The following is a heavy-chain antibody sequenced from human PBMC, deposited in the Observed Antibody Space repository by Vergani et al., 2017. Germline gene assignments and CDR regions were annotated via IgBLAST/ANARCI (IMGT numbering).Heavy chain of an antibody. CDR2: ISGSGGST. CDR1: GFTFSGYV. V-gene: IGHV3-23*01. Sequence: EVQLLESGGGLVQPGGSLRLSCAASGFTFSGYVMSWARQAPGKGLEWVSAISGSGGSTDYADSVKGRFTISRDNSKTTLYLQMNSLRAEDTAIYYCAKLDGYNHYRRSFDYWGQGTLVTVSS. D-gene: IGHD5-24*01. J-gene: IGHJ4*02. CDR3: AKLDGYNHYRRSFDY.